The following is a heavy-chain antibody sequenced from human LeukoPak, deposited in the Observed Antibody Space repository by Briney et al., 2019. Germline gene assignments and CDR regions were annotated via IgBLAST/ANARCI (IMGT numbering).Heavy chain of an antibody. CDR3: ARVPRSYYYHYYMDV. J-gene: IGHJ6*03. CDR1: GGSINSYH. V-gene: IGHV4-59*01. Sequence: SETLSLTCNVSGGSINSYHWSWIRQPPGKGLEWIGYIYYSGSSNYNPSLKSRVTISVDTSKNQFSLKLSSVTAADTAVYYCARVPRSYYYHYYMDVWGKGTTVTVSS. CDR2: IYYSGSS.